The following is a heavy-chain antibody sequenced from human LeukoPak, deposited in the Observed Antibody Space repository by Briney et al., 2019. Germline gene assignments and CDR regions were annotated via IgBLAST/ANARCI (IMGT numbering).Heavy chain of an antibody. Sequence: GGSLRLSCAASGFTFSSYGMHWVRQAPGKGLEWVAVISYDGSNKYYADSVKGRFTISRDNSKSTLYLQMNSLRAEDTAVYYCAKEFYYDSTGLTLDHWGQGTLVTVSS. CDR2: ISYDGSNK. CDR1: GFTFSSYG. D-gene: IGHD3-22*01. V-gene: IGHV3-30*18. CDR3: AKEFYYDSTGLTLDH. J-gene: IGHJ4*02.